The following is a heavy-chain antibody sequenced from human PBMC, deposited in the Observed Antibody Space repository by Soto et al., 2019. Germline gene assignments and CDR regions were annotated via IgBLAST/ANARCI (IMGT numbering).Heavy chain of an antibody. J-gene: IGHJ5*01. V-gene: IGHV3-23*01. CDR1: GFTFSSYA. Sequence: EVQLLESGGGLVQPGGSLRLSCAASGFTFSSYAMSWVRQAPGKGLEWVSAISGSGGSTYYTDSVKGRFTISRDNSKNTLYLQMNSLRAEDTAVYYCAKINGYSSGWFAYWGQGTLVTVSS. CDR3: AKINGYSSGWFAY. CDR2: ISGSGGST. D-gene: IGHD6-19*01.